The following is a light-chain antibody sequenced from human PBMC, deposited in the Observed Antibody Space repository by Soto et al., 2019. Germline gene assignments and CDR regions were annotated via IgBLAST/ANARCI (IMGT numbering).Light chain of an antibody. CDR3: AAWDDSLNGFYV. CDR2: RDD. Sequence: QSVLTQPPSASGAPGQRVSISCSGSRSNIGTNFVYWYQHPPGAAPRLLMFRDDHRPAGVPVRFSASKSGTSASLAINGLRSEDEADYYCAAWDDSLNGFYVFGTGTKVTV. J-gene: IGLJ1*01. V-gene: IGLV1-47*01. CDR1: RSNIGTNF.